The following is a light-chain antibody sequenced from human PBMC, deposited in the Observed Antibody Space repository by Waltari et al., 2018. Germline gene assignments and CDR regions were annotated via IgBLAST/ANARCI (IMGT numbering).Light chain of an antibody. Sequence: DIQMTQAPSTLSPSVGDRVTITCWASQSIATWLAWYQQKPGKAPNLLIYEASSLGSGVPSRFSGSGSGTEFTLTISSLQPDDFATYYCQQYNSYPWTFGQGTKVEIK. V-gene: IGKV1-5*03. CDR3: QQYNSYPWT. J-gene: IGKJ1*01. CDR2: EAS. CDR1: QSIATW.